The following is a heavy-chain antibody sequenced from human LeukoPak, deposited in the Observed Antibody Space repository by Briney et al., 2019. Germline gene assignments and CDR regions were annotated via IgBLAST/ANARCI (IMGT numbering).Heavy chain of an antibody. Sequence: PGRSLRLSCAASGFTFSSYAMHWVRQAPGKGLEWVAVISYDGSNKYYADSVKGRFTISRDNSKNTLYLQMNSLRAEDTAVYYCAREYCSGGTCYAPGYWGQGTLVTVSS. CDR2: ISYDGSNK. CDR1: GFTFSSYA. D-gene: IGHD2-15*01. J-gene: IGHJ4*02. V-gene: IGHV3-30*04. CDR3: AREYCSGGTCYAPGY.